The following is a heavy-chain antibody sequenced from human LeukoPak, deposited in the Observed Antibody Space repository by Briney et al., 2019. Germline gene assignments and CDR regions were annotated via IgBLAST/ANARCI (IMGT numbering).Heavy chain of an antibody. V-gene: IGHV3-23*01. CDR2: ISGCGGST. Sequence: GGSLRLSCAASGFTFSSYAMSWVRQAPGKGLEWVSAISGCGGSTYYADFVKGRFTISRDNSKNTLYLQMNSLRAEDTAVYYYAKLQYQRPASYYYYGMGVWGQGTTVTVTS. CDR1: GFTFSSYA. J-gene: IGHJ6*02. CDR3: AKLQYQRPASYYYYGMGV. D-gene: IGHD2-2*01.